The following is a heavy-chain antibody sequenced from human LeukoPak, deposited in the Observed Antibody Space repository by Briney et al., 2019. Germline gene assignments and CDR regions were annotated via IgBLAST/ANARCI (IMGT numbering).Heavy chain of an antibody. V-gene: IGHV1-2*02. D-gene: IGHD4-23*01. CDR3: VREGNEVLTKDFDS. CDR2: INPHSGGT. Sequence: ASVTVSCKASGFTFTGHYIQWVRQAPGQGLEWMGYINPHSGGTNSPQKFQGRVTLTTDTSISAAYMELSSLISDDTAMYYCVREGNEVLTKDFDSWGQGTLVTVSS. CDR1: GFTFTGHY. J-gene: IGHJ4*02.